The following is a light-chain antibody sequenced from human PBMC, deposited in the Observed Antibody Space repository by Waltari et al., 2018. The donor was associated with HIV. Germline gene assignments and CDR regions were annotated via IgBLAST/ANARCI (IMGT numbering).Light chain of an antibody. Sequence: QSVLTQPPSVSGAPGQRVTISCSGSSSNIGSGYDVHWYQQLPGTAPKLLIYANSNRPSGVPDRFSGSKSGTSASLAITGLQAEDEADYYCQSYDSSLSGWVFGEGTKLTVL. CDR1: SSNIGSGYD. J-gene: IGLJ3*02. CDR3: QSYDSSLSGWV. CDR2: ANS. V-gene: IGLV1-40*01.